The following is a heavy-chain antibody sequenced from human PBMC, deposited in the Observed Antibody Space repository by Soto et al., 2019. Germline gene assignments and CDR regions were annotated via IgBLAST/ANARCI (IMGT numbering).Heavy chain of an antibody. Sequence: EVQLVESGGGLVQPGRSLRLSCAASGFTFDDYAMHWVRQAPGKGLEWVSGISWNSGSIGYADSVKGRFTISRDNAKNSLYLQMNSLRAEDTALYYCAKDIGGYSSSKRGFAYWGQGSLVTVSS. D-gene: IGHD6-13*01. CDR3: AKDIGGYSSSKRGFAY. V-gene: IGHV3-9*01. CDR1: GFTFDDYA. J-gene: IGHJ4*02. CDR2: ISWNSGSI.